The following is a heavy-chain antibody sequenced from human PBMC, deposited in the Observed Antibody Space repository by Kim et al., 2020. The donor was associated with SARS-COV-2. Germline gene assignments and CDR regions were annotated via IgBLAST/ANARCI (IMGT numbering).Heavy chain of an antibody. CDR2: ISGSGGST. D-gene: IGHD3-10*01. J-gene: IGHJ3*02. CDR3: AKVPYGSGTYYSSGAFDI. CDR1: GFTFSSYA. Sequence: GGSLRLSCAASGFTFSSYAMSWVRQAPGKGLEWVSGISGSGGSTYYSDSVKGRFTISRDNSNNTLFLQVNSLRAEDTAVYYCAKVPYGSGTYYSSGAFDIWGQGTMVTVSS. V-gene: IGHV3-23*01.